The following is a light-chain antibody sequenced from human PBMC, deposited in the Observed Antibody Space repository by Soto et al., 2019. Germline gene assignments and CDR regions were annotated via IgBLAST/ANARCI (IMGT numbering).Light chain of an antibody. CDR2: GNS. J-gene: IGLJ1*01. CDR1: SSNIGAGYD. V-gene: IGLV1-40*01. Sequence: QSVLTQPPSVSGAPGQRVTISCTGSSSNIGAGYDVHWYQQLPGTAPKLLIYGNSNRPSGVPDRFSGSQSGTSASLAITGLQAEDEADYYCQSYDSSRSSYVFGTGTKLTVL. CDR3: QSYDSSRSSYV.